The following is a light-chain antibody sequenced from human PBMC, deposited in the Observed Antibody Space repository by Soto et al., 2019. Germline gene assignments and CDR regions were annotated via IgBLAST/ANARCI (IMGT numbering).Light chain of an antibody. CDR2: EVT. Sequence: QSVLTQPPSASGSPGPSVTISCTDSSSDVGGYNYVSWYQQHPGKAPKLIIYEVTKRPSGVADRFSGSKSGNTASLTVSGLQADYESDYYFNLYAGSNHYVFGTGTKLTVL. J-gene: IGLJ1*01. V-gene: IGLV2-8*01. CDR3: NLYAGSNHYV. CDR1: SSDVGGYNY.